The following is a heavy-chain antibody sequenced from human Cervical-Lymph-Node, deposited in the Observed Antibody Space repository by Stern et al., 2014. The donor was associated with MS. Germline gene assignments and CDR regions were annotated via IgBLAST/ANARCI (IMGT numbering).Heavy chain of an antibody. CDR2: IYYSGGT. D-gene: IGHD3-3*01. CDR1: GASITSYY. CDR3: ASGLPYDS. V-gene: IGHV4-59*12. Sequence: VQLVESGPGLLRPSETLSLTCTVSGASITSYYWSWIRQPPGKGLEWIGYIYYSGGTYYNPSLKSRVTISVDTSKNQFSLKLSSVTAADTAVYYCASGLPYDSWGQGTLVTVSS. J-gene: IGHJ5*02.